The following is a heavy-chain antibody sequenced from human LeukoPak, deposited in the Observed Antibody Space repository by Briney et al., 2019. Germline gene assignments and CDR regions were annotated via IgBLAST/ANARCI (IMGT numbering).Heavy chain of an antibody. CDR2: ISAYNGNT. V-gene: IGHV1-18*01. CDR3: AKNLGGEDLDY. CDR1: GYTFTSYG. D-gene: IGHD2-21*01. J-gene: IGHJ4*02. Sequence: AASVKVSCKASGYTFTSYGISWVRQAPGQGLEWMGWISAYNGNTNYAQKLQGRVTMTTDTSTSTAYMELRSLRSEDTAVYYCAKNLGGEDLDYWGQGTLVTVSS.